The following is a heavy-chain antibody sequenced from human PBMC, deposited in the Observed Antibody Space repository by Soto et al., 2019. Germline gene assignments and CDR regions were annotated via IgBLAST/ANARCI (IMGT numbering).Heavy chain of an antibody. CDR3: ARGVSAGVDY. CDR1: GYSFTSLD. J-gene: IGHJ4*02. Sequence: ASVKVSCKASGYSFTSLDINWVRQTAGQGLEWMGWMQPSTGRTGYAQKFQGRVTMTRDTSINTAYMELTTLTSDDAAFYYCARGVSAGVDYWGQGTLVTVSS. D-gene: IGHD1-26*01. V-gene: IGHV1-8*01. CDR2: MQPSTGRT.